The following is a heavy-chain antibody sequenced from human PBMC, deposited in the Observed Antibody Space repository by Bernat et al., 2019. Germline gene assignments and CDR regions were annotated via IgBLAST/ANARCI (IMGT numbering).Heavy chain of an antibody. CDR2: INHSGST. CDR1: GGSFSGSY. Sequence: QVQLQQWGAGLLKPSETLSLTCAVYGGSFSGSYWSWIRQPPGKGLEWIGEINHSGSTNYNPSLKSRITISVDTSKNQFSLKRSSVTAAETAVYYCARGGYSYGSPRSFDYWGQGTLVTVSS. CDR3: ARGGYSYGSPRSFDY. J-gene: IGHJ4*02. V-gene: IGHV4-34*01. D-gene: IGHD5-18*01.